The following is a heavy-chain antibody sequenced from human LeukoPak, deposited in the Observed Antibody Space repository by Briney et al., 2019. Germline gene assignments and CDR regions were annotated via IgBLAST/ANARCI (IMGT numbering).Heavy chain of an antibody. Sequence: SETLSLTCAVYGGSFSGYYWSWIRQPPGKGLEWIGEINHSGSTNYNPSLKSRVTMSVDTSKNQFSLKLSSVAAADTAVYYCARGRYFDWLYYFDYWGQGTLVTVSS. V-gene: IGHV4-34*01. CDR3: ARGRYFDWLYYFDY. J-gene: IGHJ4*02. CDR2: INHSGST. D-gene: IGHD3-9*01. CDR1: GGSFSGYY.